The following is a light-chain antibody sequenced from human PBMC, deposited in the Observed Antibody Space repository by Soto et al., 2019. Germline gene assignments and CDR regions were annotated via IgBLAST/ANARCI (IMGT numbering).Light chain of an antibody. J-gene: IGKJ4*01. CDR2: DAS. CDR1: QSIRSW. V-gene: IGKV1-5*01. CDR3: QQYNSYPLT. Sequence: DIQMTQSPSTLSASVGDRVTITCRASQSIRSWLAWYQQKPGKAPNLLIYDASSLESGVPSRFSGSGPGTEFTLTISCLQPDDFATYYCQQYNSYPLTFGGGTKVEIK.